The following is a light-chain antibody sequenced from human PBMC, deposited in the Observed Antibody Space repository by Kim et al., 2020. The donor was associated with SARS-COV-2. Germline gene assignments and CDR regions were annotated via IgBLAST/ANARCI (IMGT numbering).Light chain of an antibody. CDR2: EVR. V-gene: IGLV2-18*02. Sequence: QSALTQPPSVSGSPGQSVTISCTGSIDDVGGYNRVSWFQQVPGTAPNLIIYEVRQRPSGVPYRFSGSKSGNTASLTISGLQAEDEAVYYCSSYTARTNYVLFGGGTKVTVL. J-gene: IGLJ2*01. CDR1: IDDVGGYNR. CDR3: SSYTARTNYVL.